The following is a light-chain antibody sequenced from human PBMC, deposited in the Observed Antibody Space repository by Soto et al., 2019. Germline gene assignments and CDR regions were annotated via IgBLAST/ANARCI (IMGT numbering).Light chain of an antibody. CDR1: QGISNY. J-gene: IGKJ1*01. V-gene: IGKV1-27*01. CDR3: QEYISALRT. Sequence: DIQMTQSPSSLSASVGDRVTITCRASQGISNYLAWYQQKPGKVPKILIYAASTLPSGVPARFSGSGSGTDFTLTTTRLQPEDVGPSYCQEYISALRTFSQRTNEQIK. CDR2: AAS.